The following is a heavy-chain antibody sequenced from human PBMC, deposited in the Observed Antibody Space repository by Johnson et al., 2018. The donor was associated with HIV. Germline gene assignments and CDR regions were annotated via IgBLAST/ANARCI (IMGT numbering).Heavy chain of an antibody. CDR3: MTDILTGYYNPDGFDI. V-gene: IGHV3-30*02. J-gene: IGHJ3*02. D-gene: IGHD3-9*01. Sequence: QVQLVESGGGVVQPGKSLRLSCLASGFTFRCYAMHWVRQAPGKGLEWVAFIRYDESNEYYADSVKGRFTISRDNSKNTLYLQMSGLRVEDTAVHYCMTDILTGYYNPDGFDIWCQGTMVTVSS. CDR2: IRYDESNE. CDR1: GFTFRCYA.